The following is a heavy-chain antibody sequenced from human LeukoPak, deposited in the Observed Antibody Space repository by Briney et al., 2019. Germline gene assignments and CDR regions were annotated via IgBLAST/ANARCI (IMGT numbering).Heavy chain of an antibody. V-gene: IGHV3-23*01. CDR3: AKARRGCNSTSCYHRFIYYSYSMDV. CDR2: LSSSGGST. Sequence: GGSLRLSWAASGFTFSSYAMSWVRQAPGKGLEWVSSLSSSGGSTYYADSVKGRFTISRDNSKNTLYLQMNSLIAEDTAVYYCAKARRGCNSTSCYHRFIYYSYSMDVWGKGTTVTVSS. D-gene: IGHD2-2*01. CDR1: GFTFSSYA. J-gene: IGHJ6*03.